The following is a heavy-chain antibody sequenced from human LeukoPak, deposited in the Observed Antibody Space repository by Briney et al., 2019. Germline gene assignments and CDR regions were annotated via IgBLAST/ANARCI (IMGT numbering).Heavy chain of an antibody. CDR3: ARVYRSMGSSRTMALDY. Sequence: PGGSLRLSCAASGFTFSNNAMSWVRQAPGKGLEWVAVISYDGSNKYYADSVKGRFTISRDNSKNTLYLQMNSLRAEDTAVYYCARVYRSMGSSRTMALDYWGQGTLVTVSS. CDR1: GFTFSNNA. CDR2: ISYDGSNK. V-gene: IGHV3-30*01. J-gene: IGHJ4*02. D-gene: IGHD1-26*01.